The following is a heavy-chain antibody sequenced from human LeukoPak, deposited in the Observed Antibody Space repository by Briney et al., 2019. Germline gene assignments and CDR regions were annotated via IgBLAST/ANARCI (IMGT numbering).Heavy chain of an antibody. CDR1: GFTFSSYW. J-gene: IGHJ6*02. V-gene: IGHV3-7*01. CDR3: ARDGFYKYYYYYGMDV. Sequence: GGSLRLSCAASGFTFSSYWMSWVRQAPGKGLEWVANIKQDGSEKYYVDSVKGRFTISRDNAKNSLYPQMNSLRAEDTAVYYCARDGFYKYYYYYGMDVWGQGTTVTVSS. CDR2: IKQDGSEK. D-gene: IGHD5-24*01.